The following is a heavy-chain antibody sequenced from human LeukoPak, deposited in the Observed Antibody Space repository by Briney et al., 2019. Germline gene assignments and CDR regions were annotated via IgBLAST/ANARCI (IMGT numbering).Heavy chain of an antibody. V-gene: IGHV4-31*03. CDR3: ARDRHDSFPMDV. J-gene: IGHJ6*02. D-gene: IGHD3-3*01. CDR2: VSYSGNT. Sequence: SETPSLTCTVSGASISSGGYYWSWFRQHPGKGLEWIGYVSYSGNTYYNPSLKSRVTISVDTSMNQFSLKLSSVTAADTAVYYCARDRHDSFPMDVWGQGTTVTVSS. CDR1: GASISSGGYY.